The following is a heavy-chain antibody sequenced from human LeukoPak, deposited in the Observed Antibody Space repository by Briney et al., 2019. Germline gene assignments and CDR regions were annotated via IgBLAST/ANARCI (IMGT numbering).Heavy chain of an antibody. CDR3: AKGDGYYYYGMDV. J-gene: IGHJ6*02. CDR2: ISFDGKNK. V-gene: IGHV3-30*18. Sequence: GGSLGLSCAASGFTFSSYGMHWVRQAPGQGLEWVAVISFDGKNKYFADSVRGRFIISRDNSKNTLYLQMNSLRVEDTAVYYCAKGDGYYYYGMDVWGQGTTVTVSS. CDR1: GFTFSSYG.